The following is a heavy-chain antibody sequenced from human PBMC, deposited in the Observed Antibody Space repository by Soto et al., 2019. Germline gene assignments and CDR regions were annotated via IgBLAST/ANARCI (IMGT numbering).Heavy chain of an antibody. V-gene: IGHV3-30*03. J-gene: IGHJ4*02. CDR2: ISYDGSNK. D-gene: IGHD1-26*01. CDR1: GFTFSHYG. Sequence: QVQLVEXXGGVVQPGRSLRLSCAASGFTFSHYGIHWVRQAPGKGLEWLAVISYDGSNKHYADSVKGRFTVSRDNSKNTLYLQMNSLRAEDTAVYFCARYSGKYQGPIDYWGQGTLVTVSS. CDR3: ARYSGKYQGPIDY.